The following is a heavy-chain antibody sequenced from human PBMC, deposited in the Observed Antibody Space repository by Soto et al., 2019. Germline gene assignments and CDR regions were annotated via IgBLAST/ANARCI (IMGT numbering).Heavy chain of an antibody. D-gene: IGHD3-10*01. V-gene: IGHV3-21*01. CDR1: GFTFSSYS. Sequence: GGSLRLSCAASGFTFSSYSMNWVRQAPGKGLEWVSSISSSSSYIYYADSVKGRFTISRDNAKNSLYLQMNSLRAEDTAVYYCARPWGSGYYYYGMDVWGQGTTVTVSS. J-gene: IGHJ6*02. CDR2: ISSSSSYI. CDR3: ARPWGSGYYYYGMDV.